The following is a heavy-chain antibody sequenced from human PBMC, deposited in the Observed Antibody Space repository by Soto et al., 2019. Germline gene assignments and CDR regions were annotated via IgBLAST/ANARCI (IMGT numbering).Heavy chain of an antibody. CDR2: ISGSGGST. Sequence: GGSLRLSCAASGFTFSSYAMSWVRQAPGKGLEWVSAISGSGGSTYYADSVKGRFTISRDNSKNTLYLQMNSLRAEDTAVYYCAKDMVRGASEYYYYYYGMDVWGQGTTVTAP. J-gene: IGHJ6*02. CDR1: GFTFSSYA. V-gene: IGHV3-23*01. CDR3: AKDMVRGASEYYYYYYGMDV. D-gene: IGHD3-10*01.